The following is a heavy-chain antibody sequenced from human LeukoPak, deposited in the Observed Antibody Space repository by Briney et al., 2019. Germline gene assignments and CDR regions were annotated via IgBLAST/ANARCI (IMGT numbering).Heavy chain of an antibody. CDR2: INHSGST. CDR1: GGSFSGYY. Sequence: PSETLSLTCAVYGGSFSGYYWSWIRQPPGKGLEWTGEINHSGSTNYNPSLKSRVTISVDTSKNQFSLKLSSVTAADTAVYYCARLRRDFWSGYSLFDYWGQGTLVTVSS. V-gene: IGHV4-34*01. J-gene: IGHJ4*02. CDR3: ARLRRDFWSGYSLFDY. D-gene: IGHD3-3*01.